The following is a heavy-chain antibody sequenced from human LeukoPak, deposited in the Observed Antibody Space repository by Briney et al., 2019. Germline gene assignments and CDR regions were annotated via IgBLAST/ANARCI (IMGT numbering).Heavy chain of an antibody. D-gene: IGHD1-26*01. CDR3: AKDRTVGASYWYFDL. CDR2: MSGSGDKT. CDR1: GFTFSNCA. J-gene: IGHJ2*01. V-gene: IGHV3-23*01. Sequence: GGSLRLSCAASGFTFSNCAMSWVRQAPGEGLEWISAMSGSGDKTHYADSVKGRFTISRDSSKNTLFLHMNTLRAEDTAIYYCAKDRTVGASYWYFDLWGRGTLVTVSS.